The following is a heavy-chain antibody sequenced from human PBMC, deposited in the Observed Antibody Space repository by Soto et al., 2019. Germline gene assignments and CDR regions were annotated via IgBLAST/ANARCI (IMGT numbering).Heavy chain of an antibody. Sequence: QITLKESGPPLVKPTQTLTLTCTFSGFSLSTSGVGVGWIRQPPGKALEWLALIYWDDDKRYSPSLKSRLTTTTXXSXNXXVLTMTNMDPVDTATYYCAQCTGYSYGTGVDWFDPWGQGTLVTVSS. D-gene: IGHD5-18*01. CDR1: GFSLSTSGVG. CDR3: AQCTGYSYGTGVDWFDP. J-gene: IGHJ5*02. CDR2: IYWDDDK. V-gene: IGHV2-5*02.